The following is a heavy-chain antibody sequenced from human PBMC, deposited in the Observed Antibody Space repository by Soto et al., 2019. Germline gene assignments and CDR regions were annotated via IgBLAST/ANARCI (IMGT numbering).Heavy chain of an antibody. Sequence: QVQLQESGPGLVKPSQTLSLTCTVSGGSISSGGYYWSWIRQHPGKGLEWIGYIYYSGSTYYNPSLSSRLTISVDTSKNQFSLKLSSVTAADTAVYYCAREYLRDHPDYYDSSGPSRGAFDPWGQGTLVTVSS. CDR1: GGSISSGGYY. CDR3: AREYLRDHPDYYDSSGPSRGAFDP. D-gene: IGHD3-22*01. J-gene: IGHJ5*02. CDR2: IYYSGST. V-gene: IGHV4-31*03.